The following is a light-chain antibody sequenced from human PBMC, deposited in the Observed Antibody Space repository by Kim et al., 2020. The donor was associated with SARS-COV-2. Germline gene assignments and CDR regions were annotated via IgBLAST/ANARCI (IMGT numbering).Light chain of an antibody. CDR3: QQRNNWPPAVT. Sequence: PWDGVILSCRTRQSIGISLGWYQHKPGQAPRLLIYDAAIRAAGIPDRFSGGGSGTDFSLTIGSLEPEDFAVYYCQQRNNWPPAVTFGGGTKVDIK. V-gene: IGKV3-11*01. CDR1: QSIGIS. CDR2: DAA. J-gene: IGKJ4*01.